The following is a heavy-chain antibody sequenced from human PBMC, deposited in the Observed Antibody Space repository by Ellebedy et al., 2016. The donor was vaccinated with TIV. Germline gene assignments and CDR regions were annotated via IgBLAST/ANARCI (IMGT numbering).Heavy chain of an antibody. CDR3: ARTTSDYYDSSGSTYYFDY. D-gene: IGHD3-22*01. J-gene: IGHJ4*02. Sequence: SVKVSXXASGGTFSSYAISWVRQAPGQGLEWMGGIIPIFGTANYAQKFQGRVTITADESTSTAYMELSSLRSEDTAVYYCARTTSDYYDSSGSTYYFDYWGQGTLVTVSS. V-gene: IGHV1-69*13. CDR2: IIPIFGTA. CDR1: GGTFSSYA.